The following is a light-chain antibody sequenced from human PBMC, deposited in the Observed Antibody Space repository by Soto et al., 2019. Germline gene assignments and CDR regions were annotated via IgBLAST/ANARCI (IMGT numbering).Light chain of an antibody. CDR3: MQALQDPST. CDR1: QSLLHATRNNY. CDR2: LGS. V-gene: IGKV2-28*01. Sequence: DIVMAQSPLSLPVGPGELASISFRSSQSLLHATRNNYLHSYLQTPGQSLQPLLSLGSNRPPGVPEKFSRSVSGTDFTVEISSVESGDVGVYYCMQALQDPSTFGQGTKVDSK. J-gene: IGKJ1*01.